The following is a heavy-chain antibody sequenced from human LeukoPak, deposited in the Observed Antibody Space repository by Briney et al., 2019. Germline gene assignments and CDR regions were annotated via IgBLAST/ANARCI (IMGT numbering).Heavy chain of an antibody. CDR3: VRGRHYYGSGSYYIEDSDFDY. Sequence: ASVKVSCKASGYTFTSYDINWVRQATGQGLEWMGWMNPNSGNTGYAQKFQGRVTMTRNTSISTAYMELSSLRSEDTAVYYCVRGRHYYGSGSYYIEDSDFDYWGQGTLVTVSS. V-gene: IGHV1-8*01. CDR1: GYTFTSYD. D-gene: IGHD3-10*01. J-gene: IGHJ4*02. CDR2: MNPNSGNT.